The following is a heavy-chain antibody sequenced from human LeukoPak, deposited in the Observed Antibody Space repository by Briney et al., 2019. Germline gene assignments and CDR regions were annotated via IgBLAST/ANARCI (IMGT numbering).Heavy chain of an antibody. CDR2: IRTRPHGGTT. J-gene: IGHJ4*02. CDR1: GFTFGDFA. V-gene: IGHV3-49*04. CDR3: TRGDGTGVL. D-gene: IGHD2-8*01. Sequence: GRSLRLSCIASGFTFGDFAMSWVRQAPGKGLEWLGFIRTRPHGGTTEYAASVKARFTISRDDSKSIAYLQMNGLKTEDTAVYYCTRGDGTGVLWGQGTLVTVSS.